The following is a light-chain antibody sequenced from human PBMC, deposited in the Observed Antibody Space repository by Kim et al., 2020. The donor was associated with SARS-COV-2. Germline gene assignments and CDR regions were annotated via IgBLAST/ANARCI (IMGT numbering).Light chain of an antibody. CDR1: QSPVHSDGNTY. CDR3: MQATQFPLT. V-gene: IGKV2-24*01. J-gene: IGKJ5*01. Sequence: QASTSCRPSQSPVHSDGNTYLSWRQKQPGEPTRILIYKISNRFSGVPDRLSGSGAGKDFTLKISRVEAEDVGVYYCMQATQFPLTFGQGTRLEIK. CDR2: KIS.